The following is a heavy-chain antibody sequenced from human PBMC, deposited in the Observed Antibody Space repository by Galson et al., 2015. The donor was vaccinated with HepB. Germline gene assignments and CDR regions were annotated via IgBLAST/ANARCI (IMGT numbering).Heavy chain of an antibody. V-gene: IGHV1-3*01. CDR1: GYTFTTYI. J-gene: IGHJ3*02. CDR3: ARDGGGYLRDAFDI. Sequence: SVKLSCTASGYTFTTYIMHWVRQAPGQRLEWMGWIDAGNGNTKYAQKFQGRVSITRDTAASTGYMQLSSLRSEDTAVYYCARDGGGYLRDAFDIWGQGTKVTVSS. D-gene: IGHD1-26*01. CDR2: IDAGNGNT.